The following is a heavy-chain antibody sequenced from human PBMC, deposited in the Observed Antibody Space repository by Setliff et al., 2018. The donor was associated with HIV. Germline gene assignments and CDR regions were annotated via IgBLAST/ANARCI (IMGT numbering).Heavy chain of an antibody. CDR2: IYNIGST. D-gene: IGHD1-26*01. Sequence: PSETLALTCTVSSGSISTYSWSWSRQPPGKGLEWIGYIYNIGSTNYNPSLRSRVTISLDRSKNQFSLNLDSVTAAAAAVYYCARSSGSSLMNAFDIWGHGTMVTV. J-gene: IGHJ3*02. CDR1: SGSISTYS. V-gene: IGHV4-59*01. CDR3: ARSSGSSLMNAFDI.